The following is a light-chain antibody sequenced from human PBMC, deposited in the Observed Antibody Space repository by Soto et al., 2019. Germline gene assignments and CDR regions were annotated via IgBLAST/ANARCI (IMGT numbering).Light chain of an antibody. Sequence: QSVLTQPPSASGTPGQRVTISCSGGSSNIGTNAVNWYQQLPGTAPKLLIYNNNQRPSGVHDRFSGSKSGTSASLAISGLQSEDEADYYCAAWDDSLNGHVFGTGTKLTVL. V-gene: IGLV1-44*01. CDR2: NNN. CDR1: SSNIGTNA. CDR3: AAWDDSLNGHV. J-gene: IGLJ1*01.